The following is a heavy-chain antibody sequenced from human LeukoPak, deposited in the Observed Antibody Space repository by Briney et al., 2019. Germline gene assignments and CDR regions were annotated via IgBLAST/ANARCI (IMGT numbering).Heavy chain of an antibody. CDR3: ARVGEEVVPAAELDY. CDR2: INAGNGNT. J-gene: IGHJ4*02. CDR1: GYTFTSYA. Sequence: ASVKVSCKASGYTFTSYAMHWVRQAPGQRLEWMGWINAGNGNTKYSQKFQGRVTITRDTSASTAYMELSSLRSEDTAVYYCARVGEEVVPAAELDYWGQGTLVTVSS. V-gene: IGHV1-3*01. D-gene: IGHD2-2*01.